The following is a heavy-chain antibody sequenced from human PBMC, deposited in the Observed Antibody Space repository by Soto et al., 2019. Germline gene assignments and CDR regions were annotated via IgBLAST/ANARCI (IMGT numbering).Heavy chain of an antibody. CDR2: ISGGGGIT. Sequence: GGSLRHSCAASRFTLRFPFSTYAMTWVRQAPGKGLEWVSDISGGGGITFYADSVKGRFTISRDNSKNTGYLQMNSLRVEDTAVYYCAKKTEYCSGGSCRLYYFDYWGQGNLVTVSS. CDR1: RFTLRFPFSTYA. V-gene: IGHV3-23*01. D-gene: IGHD2-15*01. J-gene: IGHJ4*02. CDR3: AKKTEYCSGGSCRLYYFDY.